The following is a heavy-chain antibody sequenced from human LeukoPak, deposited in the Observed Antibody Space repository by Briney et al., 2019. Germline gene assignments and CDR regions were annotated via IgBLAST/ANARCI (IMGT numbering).Heavy chain of an antibody. CDR1: GDTFSNYF. V-gene: IGHV1-46*01. CDR3: ARRNGGDYLFFDY. Sequence: ASVKVSCKASGDTFSNYFLHWLRQAPGQGLGWMGIINSSGGSTTYAQQFQGRVTMTRDTSTGTVYMELSSLTSEDTAVYYCARRNGGDYLFFDYWGQGTLVTVSS. J-gene: IGHJ4*02. CDR2: INSSGGST. D-gene: IGHD4-17*01.